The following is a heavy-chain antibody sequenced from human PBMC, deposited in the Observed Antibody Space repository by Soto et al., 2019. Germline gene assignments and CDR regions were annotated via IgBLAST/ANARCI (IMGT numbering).Heavy chain of an antibody. Sequence: GGSLRLSCAASGFTFRSYSMNWVRQAPGKGLEWVSYISSSNRTINYADSVKGRFIISRDNAKNSLYLQMHSLRDEDTAVYYFAREGGPLLQTAMDVWGKGKTVRVYS. V-gene: IGHV3-48*02. CDR3: AREGGPLLQTAMDV. J-gene: IGHJ6*04. CDR1: GFTFRSYS. D-gene: IGHD2-15*01. CDR2: ISSSNRTI.